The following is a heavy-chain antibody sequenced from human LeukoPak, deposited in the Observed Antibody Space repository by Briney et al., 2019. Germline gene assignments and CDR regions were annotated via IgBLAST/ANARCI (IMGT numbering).Heavy chain of an antibody. V-gene: IGHV3-30-3*01. CDR3: ARDPYGGYSYGYFPFAVDY. D-gene: IGHD5-18*01. CDR1: GFTFSSYA. CDR2: ISYDGSNK. Sequence: TGGSLRLSCAASGFTFSSYAMHWVRQAPGKGLEWVAVISYDGSNKYYADSVKGRFTNSRDNSKNTLYLQMNSLRAEDTAVYYCARDPYGGYSYGYFPFAVDYWGQGTLVTVSS. J-gene: IGHJ4*02.